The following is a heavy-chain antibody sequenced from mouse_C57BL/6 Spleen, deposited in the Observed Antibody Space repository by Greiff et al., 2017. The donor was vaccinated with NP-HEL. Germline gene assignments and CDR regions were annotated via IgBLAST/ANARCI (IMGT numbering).Heavy chain of an antibody. CDR3: AREGLGHWYFDV. Sequence: EVKLVESGGGLVKPGGSLKLSCAASGFTFSDYGMHWVRQAPEKGLEWVAYISSGSSTIYYADTVKGRFTISRDNAKNTLFLQMTSLRSEETAMYYCAREGLGHWYFDVWGTGTTVTVSS. V-gene: IGHV5-17*01. CDR2: ISSGSSTI. D-gene: IGHD4-1*01. J-gene: IGHJ1*03. CDR1: GFTFSDYG.